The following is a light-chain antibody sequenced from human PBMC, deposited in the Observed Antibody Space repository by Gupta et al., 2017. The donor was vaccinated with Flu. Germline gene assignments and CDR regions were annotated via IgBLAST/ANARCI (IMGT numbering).Light chain of an antibody. V-gene: IGKV3-20*01. CDR2: GAS. J-gene: IGKJ2*01. Sequence: VLTQSPGTLSLSPGERATRSCRASQRVSSSYLAWYQQKPGQAHRLLIYGASSSSTGIPDRFSGSGSGTDFTLTISRLEPEDFAVYYCQRYGSSPPYTFGQGTKLEIK. CDR3: QRYGSSPPYT. CDR1: QRVSSSY.